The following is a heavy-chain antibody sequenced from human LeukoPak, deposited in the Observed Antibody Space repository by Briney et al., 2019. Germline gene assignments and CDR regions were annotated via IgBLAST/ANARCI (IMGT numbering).Heavy chain of an antibody. V-gene: IGHV4-34*01. Sequence: SETLSLTCAVYGGSFSGYYWSWIRQPPGKGLEWIGEINHSGSTNYNPSLKSRATISVDTSKNQFSLKLSSVTAADTAVYYCARNGYCSGGSCYENYYYYYGMDVWGQGTTVTVSS. CDR2: INHSGST. J-gene: IGHJ6*02. CDR3: ARNGYCSGGSCYENYYYYYGMDV. CDR1: GGSFSGYY. D-gene: IGHD2-15*01.